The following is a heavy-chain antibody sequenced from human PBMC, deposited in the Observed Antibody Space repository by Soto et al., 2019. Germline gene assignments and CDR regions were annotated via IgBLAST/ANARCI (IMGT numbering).Heavy chain of an antibody. CDR1: GFTFSSYT. J-gene: IGHJ4*01. CDR2: ISSSSSYI. D-gene: IGHD3-10*01. Sequence: GGSLRLSCAASGFTFSSYTMNWVRQAPGKGLEWVSSISSSSSYIYYTDSVKGRFTISRDNAKNSLYLQMNSLRAEDTAVYYCASLSRFALDYWGKGTLVTVSS. CDR3: ASLSRFALDY. V-gene: IGHV3-21*01.